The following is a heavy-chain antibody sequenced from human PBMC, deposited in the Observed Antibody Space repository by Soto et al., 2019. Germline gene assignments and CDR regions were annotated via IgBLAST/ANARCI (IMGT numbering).Heavy chain of an antibody. CDR3: ARVKYSSSWSNFDY. V-gene: IGHV4-39*01. CDR1: GGSISSSSHY. Sequence: SETLSLTCTVSGGSISSSSHYWGWIRQPPGKGLEWIGSIYYSAITHYNPSLKSRVTISVDTSKNQFSLKLTSVTAADTAVYYCARVKYSSSWSNFDYWGQGTLVTVSS. J-gene: IGHJ4*02. CDR2: IYYSAIT. D-gene: IGHD6-13*01.